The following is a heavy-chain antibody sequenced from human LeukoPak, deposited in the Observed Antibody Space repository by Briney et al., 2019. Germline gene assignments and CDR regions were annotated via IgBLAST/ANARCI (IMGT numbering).Heavy chain of an antibody. CDR2: ISGSGGST. Sequence: GGSLRLSCTASGFTFSSYAMSWVRQAPGKGLEWVSAISGSGGSTYYADSVKGRFTISRDNSKNTLYLQMSSLRAEDTAVYYCAKVGPTVTKSAGFDYWGQGTLVTVSS. D-gene: IGHD4-17*01. V-gene: IGHV3-23*01. CDR1: GFTFSSYA. J-gene: IGHJ4*02. CDR3: AKVGPTVTKSAGFDY.